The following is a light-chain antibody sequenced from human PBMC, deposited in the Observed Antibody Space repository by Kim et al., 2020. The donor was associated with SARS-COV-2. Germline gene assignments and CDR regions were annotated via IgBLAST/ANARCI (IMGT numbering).Light chain of an antibody. CDR2: GDI. CDR3: QTYDSGHVV. J-gene: IGLJ2*01. CDR1: NIGPAYD. Sequence: GAPRQAVTISCTGSNIGPAYDVHWYRTFPGSAPKLLISGDIHRPSGVPDRFSGSKSGTSASLAITGLQGEDEADYFCQTYDSGHVVFGGGTQLTVL. V-gene: IGLV1-40*01.